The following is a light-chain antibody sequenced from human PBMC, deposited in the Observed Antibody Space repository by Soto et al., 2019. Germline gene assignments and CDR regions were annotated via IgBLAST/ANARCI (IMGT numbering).Light chain of an antibody. CDR2: LAS. V-gene: IGKV2-28*01. CDR1: QSLLHNNGYNH. CDR3: LHALQGYS. Sequence: DIVMTQSPVSLPVTPGEPASISCRSSQSLLHNNGYNHLHWYLQKPGQSPQLLIYLASHRASGVSDGLSGSGTGTFFTQNNRSVESGDVGVYYCLHALQGYSFGQGTKLEIK. J-gene: IGKJ2*01.